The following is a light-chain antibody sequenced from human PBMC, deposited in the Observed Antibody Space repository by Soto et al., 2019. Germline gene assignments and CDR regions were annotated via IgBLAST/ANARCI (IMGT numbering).Light chain of an antibody. CDR2: GAS. CDR3: QQYSSSPPEFT. V-gene: IGKV3-20*01. Sequence: EIVLTQSPGTLSLSPGERATLSCRASQSVSSSYLAWYQQRPGQAPRLLIFGASYRATGIPDRFSGSGSGTDFTPTISRLEPVDVAVYYCQQYSSSPPEFTFGPGTKV. CDR1: QSVSSSY. J-gene: IGKJ3*01.